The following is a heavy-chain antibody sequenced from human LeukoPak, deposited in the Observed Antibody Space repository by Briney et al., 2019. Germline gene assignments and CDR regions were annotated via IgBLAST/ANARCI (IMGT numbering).Heavy chain of an antibody. J-gene: IGHJ1*01. V-gene: IGHV3-21*04. CDR2: ISSSSSYI. CDR3: AKDKDDILTGCFQH. CDR1: GFTFSSYS. D-gene: IGHD3-9*01. Sequence: GGSLRLSCAASGFTFSSYSMNWVRQAPGKGLEWVSSISSSSSYIYYADSVKGRFTISRDNAKNSLYLQMNSLRAEDTALYYCAKDKDDILTGCFQHWGQGTLVTVSS.